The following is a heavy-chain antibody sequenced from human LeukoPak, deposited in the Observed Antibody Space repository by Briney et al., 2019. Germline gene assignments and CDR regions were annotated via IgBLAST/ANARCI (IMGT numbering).Heavy chain of an antibody. V-gene: IGHV1-18*01. CDR3: ARDLRGWSYYFDY. Sequence: ASVKVSCKASGYTFTPYGISWVRQAPGQGLEWMGWISADSGNTNYAQKFQGAVTMTTDTSTSTAYMELRSLRSDDTAVYYCARDLRGWSYYFDYWGQGTLLTVSS. D-gene: IGHD6-19*01. J-gene: IGHJ4*02. CDR2: ISADSGNT. CDR1: GYTFTPYG.